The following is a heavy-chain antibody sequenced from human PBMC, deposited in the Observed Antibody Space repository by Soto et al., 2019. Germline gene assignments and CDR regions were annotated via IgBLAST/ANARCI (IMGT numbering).Heavy chain of an antibody. Sequence: GESLKISCKGSGYSFTSYWIGWVRQMPGKGLEWMSIIYPGDSDTRYSPSFQGQVTISADKSISTAYLQWSSLKASDTAMYYCARHYCSGGSCQGGADYYYGMDVWGQGTTVTVSS. CDR2: IYPGDSDT. J-gene: IGHJ6*02. D-gene: IGHD2-15*01. CDR1: GYSFTSYW. V-gene: IGHV5-51*01. CDR3: ARHYCSGGSCQGGADYYYGMDV.